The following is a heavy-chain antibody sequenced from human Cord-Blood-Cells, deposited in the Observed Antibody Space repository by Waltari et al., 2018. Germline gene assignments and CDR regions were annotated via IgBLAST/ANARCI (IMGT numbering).Heavy chain of an antibody. V-gene: IGHV1-3*01. D-gene: IGHD4-17*01. CDR1: GYTFTSSA. CDR2: IRDGNGNA. J-gene: IGHJ4*02. Sequence: HVQLVQSGAEVRKPGASVKVSCKASGYTFTSSAMHWGRQAPGQRLAWVGWIRDGNGNAKYSREFQWRVAITGDTSASTAYMELSGLRSEGTAVYYCAGGGEGATVTTRVGYWGQGTLVNGSS. CDR3: AGGGEGATVTTRVGY.